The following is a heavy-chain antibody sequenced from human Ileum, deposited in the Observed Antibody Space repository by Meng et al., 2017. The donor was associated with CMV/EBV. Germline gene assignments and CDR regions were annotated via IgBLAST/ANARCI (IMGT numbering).Heavy chain of an antibody. V-gene: IGHV3-74*03. J-gene: IGHJ6*02. Sequence: ETLSLTCTVSGASLSSAHYYWTWVRQPPGKGLVWLSGIGPDGITTMYADSVKGRFTISRDNSKNIVYLQMSSLRGEDTAVYYCTKNVKGGYCTSTSCFIPGVDVWGQGTTVTVSS. CDR2: IGPDGITT. CDR3: TKNVKGGYCTSTSCFIPGVDV. D-gene: IGHD2-2*01. CDR1: GASLSSAHYY.